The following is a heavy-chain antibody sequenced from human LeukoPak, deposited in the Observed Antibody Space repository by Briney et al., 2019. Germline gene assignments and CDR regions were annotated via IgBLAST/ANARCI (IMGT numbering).Heavy chain of an antibody. V-gene: IGHV4-38-2*02. D-gene: IGHD3-3*01. CDR1: GYSLSSGYF. CDR3: ARQQRDALFGVVMGFGFDY. Sequence: SETLSLTCTVSGYSLSSGYFWGWIRQPPGKGLEWIGSINNSGSTSYTPSLKSRVTISVDTSKNQCSLKLSSVTAADTAVYYCARQQRDALFGVVMGFGFDYWGQGILVTVSS. CDR2: INNSGST. J-gene: IGHJ4*02.